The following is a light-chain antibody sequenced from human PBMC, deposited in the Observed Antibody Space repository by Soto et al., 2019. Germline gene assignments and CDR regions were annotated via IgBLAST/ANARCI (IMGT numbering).Light chain of an antibody. CDR1: QSVSSY. CDR2: DAS. J-gene: IGKJ1*01. Sequence: EIVLTQAPGTLSLSPGERATLSGRASQSVSSYLAWYQQKPGQAPRLLIYDASNRATGIPARFSGSGSGTDFTLTISSLEPEDFAVYYCQQRSNWPRFGQGTKVDIK. CDR3: QQRSNWPR. V-gene: IGKV3-11*01.